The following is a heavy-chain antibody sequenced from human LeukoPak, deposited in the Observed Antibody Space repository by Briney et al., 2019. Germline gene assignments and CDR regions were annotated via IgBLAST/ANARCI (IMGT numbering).Heavy chain of an antibody. CDR2: ISSSSSYI. CDR3: ASFSDYYDSSGVDY. Sequence: GGSLRLSCAASGFTFSSYSMNWVRQAPGKGLEWVSSISSSSSYIYYADSVKGRFTISRDNAKNSLYLQMNSLRAEDTAVYYCASFSDYYDSSGVDYWGQGTLVTVSS. D-gene: IGHD3-22*01. J-gene: IGHJ4*02. CDR1: GFTFSSYS. V-gene: IGHV3-21*01.